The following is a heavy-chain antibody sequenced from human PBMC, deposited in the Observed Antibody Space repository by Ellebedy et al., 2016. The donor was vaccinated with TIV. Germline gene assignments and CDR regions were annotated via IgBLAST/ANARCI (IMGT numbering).Heavy chain of an antibody. CDR1: GFTFGSYS. CDR2: ISYNEDNE. J-gene: IGHJ6*03. CDR3: AREKDALTGYYYYYMDV. D-gene: IGHD3-9*01. Sequence: GESLKISCAASGFTFGSYSMHWVRQAPGKGLEWVAVISYNEDNEHYTESVKGRFTISRDNSKNTLYLQMNSLRREDTAVYYCAREKDALTGYYYYYMDVWGKGTTVSVSS. V-gene: IGHV3-30*04.